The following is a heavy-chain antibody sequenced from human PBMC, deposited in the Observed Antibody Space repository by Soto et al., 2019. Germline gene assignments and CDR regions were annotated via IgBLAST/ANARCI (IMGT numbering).Heavy chain of an antibody. J-gene: IGHJ4*02. CDR1: GYSFINYA. CDR2: ISTYNGNT. CDR3: ARDRTYYYDSSGSDQFDY. V-gene: IGHV1-18*01. D-gene: IGHD3-22*01. Sequence: ASVKVSCKASGYSFINYAFSWVRQAPGQGLEWMGWISTYNGNTNYAQKLQGRVTMTTDTSTSTAYMELRSLRSDDTAVYYCARDRTYYYDSSGSDQFDYWGQGTLVTVSS.